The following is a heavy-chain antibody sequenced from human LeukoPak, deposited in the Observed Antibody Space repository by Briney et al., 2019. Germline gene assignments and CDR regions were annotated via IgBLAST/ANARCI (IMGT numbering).Heavy chain of an antibody. Sequence: GASVNVSCKAAGDTCTSYGINWVRKATGQGLEWMGWMNPNSGNTGYAQKFQGRVTMTRNTSIITAYMELSSLRSEDTAVYYCARGNYGKFQHWGQGTLVSVSS. D-gene: IGHD3-10*01. CDR3: ARGNYGKFQH. CDR1: GDTCTSYG. V-gene: IGHV1-8*01. J-gene: IGHJ1*01. CDR2: MNPNSGNT.